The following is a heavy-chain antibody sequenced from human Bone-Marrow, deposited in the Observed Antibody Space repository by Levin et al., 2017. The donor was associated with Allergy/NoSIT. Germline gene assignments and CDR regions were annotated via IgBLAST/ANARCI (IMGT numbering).Heavy chain of an antibody. CDR1: GGSFSGSY. CDR2: INHSGST. CDR3: ARGKKRGTENWFDP. V-gene: IGHV4-34*01. Sequence: SQTLSLTCAVYGGSFSGSYWSWIRQPPGKGLEWIGEINHSGSTNYNPSLKSRVTISVDTSKNQFSLKLSSVTAADTAVYYCARGKKRGTENWFDPWGQGTLVTVSS. D-gene: IGHD1-1*01. J-gene: IGHJ5*02.